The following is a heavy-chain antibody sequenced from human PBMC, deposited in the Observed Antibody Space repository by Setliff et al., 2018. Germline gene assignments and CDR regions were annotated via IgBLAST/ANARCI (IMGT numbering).Heavy chain of an antibody. CDR1: GDSISSGIYH. D-gene: IGHD6-6*01. J-gene: IGHJ5*02. CDR2: IYVSTGST. Sequence: SETLSLTCTVSGDSISSGIYHWSWIRQSAGKGLEWIGRIYVSTGSTNYSPSLKSRVSISVDRSKNQFSLKLSSVTAADTAVYYCARHVLGYSSSYNWFDPWGQGTLVTVSS. V-gene: IGHV4-61*02. CDR3: ARHVLGYSSSYNWFDP.